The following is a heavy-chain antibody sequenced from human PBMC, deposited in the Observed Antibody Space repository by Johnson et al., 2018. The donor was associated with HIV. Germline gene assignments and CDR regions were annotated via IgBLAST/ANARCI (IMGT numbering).Heavy chain of an antibody. CDR1: GFTFSDHY. V-gene: IGHV3-72*01. CDR2: TRNKANSYTT. J-gene: IGHJ3*02. Sequence: VQLVESGGGLVQPGGSLRLSCAASGFTFSDHYMDWVRQAPGKGLEWVGRTRNKANSYTTEYAASVKGRFTISRDDSKNTLYLQMNSLKVEDTAVYYCARGAAFDIWGQGTMVTVSS. CDR3: ARGAAFDI.